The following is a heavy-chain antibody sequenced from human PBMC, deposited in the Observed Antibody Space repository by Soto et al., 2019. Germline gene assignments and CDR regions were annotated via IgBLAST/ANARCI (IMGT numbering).Heavy chain of an antibody. V-gene: IGHV5-10-1*01. CDR2: IDPEDSHT. J-gene: IGHJ4*01. CDR1: ANNFSTFW. CDR3: ATRMTLSG. Sequence: PGDSLKISCKGHANNFSTFWINWVRQMPGRGLEWVGRIDPEDSHTNYSPSLRGHVTISVEKSISTAFLEWGSLKASETAMYYCATRMTLSGWGPGTLVTVSS.